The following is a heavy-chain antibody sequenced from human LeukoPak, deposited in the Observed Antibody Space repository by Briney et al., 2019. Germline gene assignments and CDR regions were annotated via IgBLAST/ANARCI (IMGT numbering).Heavy chain of an antibody. CDR2: IYSGGSA. Sequence: GVLRLSCAASGVTVSNTYMSWVRQAPGKGLEWVSLIYSGGSAYYADSVKGRFTISRDNSMNTMFLQMNSLIAEDTAVYYCARVIAARHFDYWGQGTLVTVSS. V-gene: IGHV3-66*01. J-gene: IGHJ4*02. CDR3: ARVIAARHFDY. CDR1: GVTVSNTY. D-gene: IGHD6-6*01.